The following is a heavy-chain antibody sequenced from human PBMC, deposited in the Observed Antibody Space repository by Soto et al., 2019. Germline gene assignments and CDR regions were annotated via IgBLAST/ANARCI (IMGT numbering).Heavy chain of an antibody. V-gene: IGHV3-23*01. CDR3: AKVAFDFWSGYYTGNIDY. J-gene: IGHJ4*02. CDR1: GFTFSSYA. D-gene: IGHD3-3*01. CDR2: ISGSGGST. Sequence: EVQLLESGGGLVQPGGSLRLSCAASGFTFSSYAMSWVRQAPGKGLEWVSAISGSGGSTYYADSVKGRFTISRDNSKNTLYLQMNSLRAEDTAVYYCAKVAFDFWSGYYTGNIDYWGQGTLVTVSS.